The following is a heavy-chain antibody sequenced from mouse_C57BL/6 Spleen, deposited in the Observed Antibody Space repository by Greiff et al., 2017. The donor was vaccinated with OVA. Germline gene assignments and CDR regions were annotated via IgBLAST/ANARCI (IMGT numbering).Heavy chain of an antibody. CDR2: ISYDGSN. CDR1: GYSITSGYY. D-gene: IGHD2-3*01. V-gene: IGHV3-6*01. Sequence: EVKVEESGPGLVKPSQSLSLTCSVTGYSITSGYYWNWIRQFPGNKLEWMGYISYDGSNNYNPSLKNRISITRDTSKNQFFLKLNSVTTEDTATDYCARERYDGYYDYAMDYWGQGTSVTVSS. J-gene: IGHJ4*01. CDR3: ARERYDGYYDYAMDY.